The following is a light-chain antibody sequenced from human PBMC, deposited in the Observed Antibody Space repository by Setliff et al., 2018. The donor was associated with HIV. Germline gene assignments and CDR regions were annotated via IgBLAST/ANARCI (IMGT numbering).Light chain of an antibody. CDR1: SGDVGRYNL. V-gene: IGLV2-23*01. CDR2: QAS. CDR3: CSNTGSNTYV. J-gene: IGLJ1*01. Sequence: SALAQPASVSGSPGQSITISCTGTSGDVGRYNLVSWYQQQPGKPPKLMIYQASKRPSGVSNRFSGSKSGNTASLTISGLQAEAEADYYCCSNTGSNTYVFGTGTKVTV.